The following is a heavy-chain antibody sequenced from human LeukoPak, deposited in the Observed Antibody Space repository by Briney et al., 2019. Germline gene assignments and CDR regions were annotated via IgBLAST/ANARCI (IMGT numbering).Heavy chain of an antibody. CDR2: IYYSGST. Sequence: SETLSLTCTVSGGSISSYYWSWIRQPPGKGLEWIGYIYYSGSTNYNPSLKSRVTISVDTSKNQFSLKLSSVTAADTAVYYCARDCSGDSCYPESALDIWGQGTMVTVSS. CDR1: GGSISSYY. D-gene: IGHD2-15*01. V-gene: IGHV4-59*12. CDR3: ARDCSGDSCYPESALDI. J-gene: IGHJ3*02.